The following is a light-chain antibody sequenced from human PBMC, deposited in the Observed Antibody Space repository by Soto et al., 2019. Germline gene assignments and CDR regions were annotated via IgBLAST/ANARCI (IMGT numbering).Light chain of an antibody. Sequence: SVLTQPPSASGTPGQRVTISCSGSSSNIGSNTVNWYQQLPGTAPKLLIYSNNQRPSGVPDRFSGSKSGTSASLAISGLQSEDEADYYCAAWDDSLNGQEVFGGGTKLTVL. CDR3: AAWDDSLNGQEV. V-gene: IGLV1-44*01. CDR2: SNN. J-gene: IGLJ2*01. CDR1: SSNIGSNT.